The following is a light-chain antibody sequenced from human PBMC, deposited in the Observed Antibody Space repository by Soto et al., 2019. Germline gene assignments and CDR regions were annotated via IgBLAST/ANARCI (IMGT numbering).Light chain of an antibody. Sequence: FHLPLVPSYLSASMGDRIKINRRASQSVSSYLNWYQQKPGKAPRPLIYAASHLQTGVPSRFRGTGSATHFTLTIGNLQPEYFATYYCLQGYTAVPFGLGTRLEIK. J-gene: IGKJ5*01. V-gene: IGKV1-39*01. CDR1: QSVSSY. CDR2: AAS. CDR3: LQGYTAVP.